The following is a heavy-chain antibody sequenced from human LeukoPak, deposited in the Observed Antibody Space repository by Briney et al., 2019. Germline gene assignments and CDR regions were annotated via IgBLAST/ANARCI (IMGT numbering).Heavy chain of an antibody. CDR1: GFTFSSYE. V-gene: IGHV3-48*01. Sequence: PGGSLRLSCAASGFTFSSYEMNWVRQAPGKGLKWVSYISSSSSTIYYADSVKGRFTISRDNAKNLVYLQVNSLRAEDTAVYYCARDRPGSGSHYDLDYWGQGTLVTVSS. D-gene: IGHD1-26*01. CDR3: ARDRPGSGSHYDLDY. CDR2: ISSSSSTI. J-gene: IGHJ4*02.